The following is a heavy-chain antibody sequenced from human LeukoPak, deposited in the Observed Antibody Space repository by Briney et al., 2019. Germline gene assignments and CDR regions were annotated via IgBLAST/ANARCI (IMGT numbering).Heavy chain of an antibody. CDR2: IIPIFGTA. V-gene: IGHV1-69*13. D-gene: IGHD1-1*01. J-gene: IGHJ5*02. CDR3: ARGSPGTTFENWFDP. Sequence: SVKVSCKASGGTFSSYAISWVRQAPGQGLEWMGGIIPIFGTANYAQKFQGRVTITADESTSTAYMELSSLRSEDTAVYYCARGSPGTTFENWFDPWGQGTLVTVSS. CDR1: GGTFSSYA.